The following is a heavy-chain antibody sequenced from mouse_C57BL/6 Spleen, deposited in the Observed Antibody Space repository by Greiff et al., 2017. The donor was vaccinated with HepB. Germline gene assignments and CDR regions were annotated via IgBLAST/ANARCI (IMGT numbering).Heavy chain of an antibody. J-gene: IGHJ3*01. CDR1: GFNIKDDY. Sequence: EVQLQQSGAELVRPGASVKLSCTASGFNIKDDYMHWVKQRPEQGLEWIGWIDPENGDTEYASKFQSKATITADTSSNTAYLQLSSLTSEDTAVYYCTTQSYEAYWGQGTLVTVSA. CDR2: IDPENGDT. V-gene: IGHV14-4*01. D-gene: IGHD1-1*01. CDR3: TTQSYEAY.